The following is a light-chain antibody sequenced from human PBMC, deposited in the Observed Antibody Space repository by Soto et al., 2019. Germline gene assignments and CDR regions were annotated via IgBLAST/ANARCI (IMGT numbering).Light chain of an antibody. J-gene: IGKJ2*01. V-gene: IGKV1-33*01. CDR2: DAS. CDR3: QQYDSLPPT. Sequence: DIQMTQSPSSLSASVGDRVTFTCQASQDISNSLNWYQQKPGKAPKLLIYDASNLEVGVPIRFRGSRSGTEFTFTIRSLQPEDFSTYYCQQYDSLPPTFGLGTRLEMK. CDR1: QDISNS.